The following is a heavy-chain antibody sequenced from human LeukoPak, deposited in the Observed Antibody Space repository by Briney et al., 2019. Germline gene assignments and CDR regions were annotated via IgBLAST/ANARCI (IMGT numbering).Heavy chain of an antibody. Sequence: SETLSLTCTVSGGSISSYYWSWIRQPAGKGLEWIGRIYTSGSTNYNPSLKSRVTMSVDTSKNQFSLKLSSVTAADTAVYYCAGGGVTPHPFDYWGQGTLVTVSS. CDR3: AGGGVTPHPFDY. D-gene: IGHD4-23*01. CDR1: GGSISSYY. CDR2: IYTSGST. V-gene: IGHV4-4*07. J-gene: IGHJ4*02.